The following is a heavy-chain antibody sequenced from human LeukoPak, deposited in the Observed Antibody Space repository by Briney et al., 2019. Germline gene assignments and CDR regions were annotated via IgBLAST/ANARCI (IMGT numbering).Heavy chain of an antibody. J-gene: IGHJ4*02. D-gene: IGHD2-2*02. CDR1: GYTFTSYD. CDR3: ARDTGYCSSTSCYRDDY. V-gene: IGHV1-8*01. CDR2: MNPNSGNT. Sequence: ASVKVSCKASGYTFTSYDINWVRQATGQGLEWMGWMNPNSGNTGYAQKFQGRVTMTRNTSISTAYMEPSSLRSEDTAVYYCARDTGYCSSTSCYRDDYWGQGTLVTVSS.